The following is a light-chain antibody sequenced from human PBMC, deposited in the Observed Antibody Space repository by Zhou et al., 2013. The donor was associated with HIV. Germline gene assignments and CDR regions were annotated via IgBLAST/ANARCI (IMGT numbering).Light chain of an antibody. CDR3: MQALQTPLT. J-gene: IGKJ4*01. CDR1: QSLLHSNGYTY. CDR2: LGS. Sequence: DIVMTQSPLSLPVTPGEPASISCRSSQSLLHSNGYTYLDWYLQKPGQSPQLLIYLGSNRASGVPDRFSGSGSGTDFTLTISRVEAEDVGTYYCMQALQTPLTFGRRDQGGDQT. V-gene: IGKV2-28*01.